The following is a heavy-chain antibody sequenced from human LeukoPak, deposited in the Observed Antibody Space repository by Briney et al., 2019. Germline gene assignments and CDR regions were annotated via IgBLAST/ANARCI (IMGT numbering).Heavy chain of an antibody. CDR1: GGTFSSYA. V-gene: IGHV1-69*05. CDR2: IIPIFCTA. J-gene: IGHJ5*02. CDR3: ASAPRGSYNWFDP. Sequence: SSVKVSCKASGGTFSSYAISWVRQAPGQGLEWMGRIIPIFCTANYAQKFQGRVTITTDESTSTAYMELSSLRSEDTAVYYCASAPRGSYNWFDPWGQGTLVTVSS.